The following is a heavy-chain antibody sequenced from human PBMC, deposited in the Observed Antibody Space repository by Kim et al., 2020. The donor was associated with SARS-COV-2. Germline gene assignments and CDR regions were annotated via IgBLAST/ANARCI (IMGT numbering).Heavy chain of an antibody. J-gene: IGHJ4*02. CDR2: ISAYNGNT. D-gene: IGHD2-8*01. CDR3: ARDHGGYCTNGVCSLFDY. Sequence: ASVKVSCKASGYTFTSYGISWVRQAPGQGLEWMGWISAYNGNTNYAQKLQGRVTMTTDTSTSTAYMELRSLRSDDTAVYYCARDHGGYCTNGVCSLFDYWGQGTLGTVST. V-gene: IGHV1-18*01. CDR1: GYTFTSYG.